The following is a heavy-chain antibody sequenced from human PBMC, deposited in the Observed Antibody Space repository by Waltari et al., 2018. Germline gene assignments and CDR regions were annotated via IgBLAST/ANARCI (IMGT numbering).Heavy chain of an antibody. CDR3: ARDRGRGLYLDS. Sequence: QVQLQESGPGLVKPSGTLSLTCGVSGDSLRGNYWWSWVRQPPGKGREWIGQVHRSGRTNYNPPLESRVTVSIDTFNSQFSLEVTSATAADTALYFCARDRGRGLYLDSWGRGILVTVSP. D-gene: IGHD2-15*01. CDR1: GDSLRGNYW. CDR2: VHRSGRT. J-gene: IGHJ4*02. V-gene: IGHV4-4*02.